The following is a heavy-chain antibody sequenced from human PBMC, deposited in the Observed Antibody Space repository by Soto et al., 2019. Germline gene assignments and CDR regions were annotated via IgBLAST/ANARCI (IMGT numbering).Heavy chain of an antibody. CDR1: GFTVINNY. CDR2: IFSNGDT. Sequence: ELQLVASGGGLVQPWGSLILSCAASGFTVINNYVRWVRQATGKGLEWVSLIFSNGDTRYADSVKGRFTISRDSSSNTLYLQMNSLRVEDTAVYYCAREGTYNWVGGQGIQVTVSS. V-gene: IGHV3-66*01. D-gene: IGHD1-1*01. J-gene: IGHJ4*02. CDR3: AREGTYNWV.